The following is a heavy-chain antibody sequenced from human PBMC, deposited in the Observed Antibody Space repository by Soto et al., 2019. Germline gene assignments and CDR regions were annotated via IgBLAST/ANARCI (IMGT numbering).Heavy chain of an antibody. CDR1: GFTFNAYA. V-gene: IGHV3-23*01. Sequence: EVQLLESGGDLVQPGGSLRLSCAASGFTFNAYAMTWVRQAPGKGLEWVSAIGGSGGNRYYAASVKGRFTISRDNSKDTLDLQMNRLRVEDTDVYYCARVASDYINSIDHWGQGILVTVSS. CDR2: IGGSGGNR. J-gene: IGHJ4*02. D-gene: IGHD4-4*01. CDR3: ARVASDYINSIDH.